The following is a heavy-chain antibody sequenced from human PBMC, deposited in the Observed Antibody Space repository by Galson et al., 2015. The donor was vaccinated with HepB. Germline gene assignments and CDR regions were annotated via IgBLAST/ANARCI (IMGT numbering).Heavy chain of an antibody. V-gene: IGHV1-8*01. CDR1: GYTFTSYD. D-gene: IGHD3-10*01. J-gene: IGHJ4*02. CDR3: ARGKKEWFGDRYFDY. Sequence: SVKVSCKASGYTFTSYDINWVRQATGQGLEWMGWMNPNSGNTGYAQKFQGRVTMTRNTSISTAYMELSSLRSEDTAVYYCARGKKEWFGDRYFDYWGQRTLVTVSS. CDR2: MNPNSGNT.